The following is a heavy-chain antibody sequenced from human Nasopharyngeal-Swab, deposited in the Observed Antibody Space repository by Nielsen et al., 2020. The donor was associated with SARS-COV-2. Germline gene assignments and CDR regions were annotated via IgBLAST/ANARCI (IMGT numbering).Heavy chain of an antibody. Sequence: WIRQPPGKGLEWIGTIHYSGNRFYNPSLRSRLSISVDTSKNQFSLQLSSVTAADTAVYYCAKQRGGTAMVFDFWGQGTLVTVSS. D-gene: IGHD5-18*01. J-gene: IGHJ4*02. V-gene: IGHV4-39*01. CDR2: IHYSGNR. CDR3: AKQRGGTAMVFDF.